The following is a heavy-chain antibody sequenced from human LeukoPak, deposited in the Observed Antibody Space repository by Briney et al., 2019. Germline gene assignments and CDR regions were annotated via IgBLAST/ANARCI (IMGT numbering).Heavy chain of an antibody. CDR1: GFTFSSYS. D-gene: IGHD2-15*01. Sequence: GGSLRLSCAASGFTFSSYSMNWVRQAPGKGLEWVSYISSSSSTIYYADSVKGRFTISRANAKNSLYLQMNSLRAEDTAVYYCARKIWYYDYWGQGTLVTVSS. J-gene: IGHJ4*02. CDR3: ARKIWYYDY. CDR2: ISSSSSTI. V-gene: IGHV3-48*01.